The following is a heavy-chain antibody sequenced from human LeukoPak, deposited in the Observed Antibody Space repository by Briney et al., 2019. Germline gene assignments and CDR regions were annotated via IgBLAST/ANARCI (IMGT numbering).Heavy chain of an antibody. CDR1: GGSISSHY. D-gene: IGHD2-15*01. V-gene: IGHV4-59*11. J-gene: IGHJ4*02. CDR3: ARGPGWFPDN. Sequence: SETLSLTCSFSGGSISSHYWNWIRQPPGKELEWIGHIHYSGSTNYNPSLKSRVTISVDTSKNQFSLKVTSVTVADTAVYYCARGPGWFPDNWGQGTLVTASS. CDR2: IHYSGST.